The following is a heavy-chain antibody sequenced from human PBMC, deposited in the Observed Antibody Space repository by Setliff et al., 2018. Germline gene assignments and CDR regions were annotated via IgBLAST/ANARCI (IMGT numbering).Heavy chain of an antibody. CDR3: ARPGGSGSYGPPYYYGMDV. D-gene: IGHD3-10*01. V-gene: IGHV1-3*01. Sequence: ASVKVSCKASGYTFTSYAMHWVRQAPGQRLEWMGWINAGNGNTKYSQKFQGRVTITRDTSASTAYMELSSLRSEDTAVYYCARPGGSGSYGPPYYYGMDVWGQGTTVTVSS. J-gene: IGHJ6*02. CDR2: INAGNGNT. CDR1: GYTFTSYA.